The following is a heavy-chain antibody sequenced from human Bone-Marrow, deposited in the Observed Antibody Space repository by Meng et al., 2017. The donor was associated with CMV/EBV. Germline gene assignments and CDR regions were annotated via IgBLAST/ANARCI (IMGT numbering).Heavy chain of an antibody. V-gene: IGHV4-59*12. Sequence: SETLSLTCTVSGGSISSYYWHWIRQPPGRGLEWIGYVSYNGGTNYNPSLKSRVTISGDTSKNQFSLKLNSVTAADTALYFCAKARGIRSSFDIWGQGTMVTVSS. J-gene: IGHJ3*02. CDR1: GGSISSYY. CDR2: VSYNGGT. D-gene: IGHD1-26*01. CDR3: AKARGIRSSFDI.